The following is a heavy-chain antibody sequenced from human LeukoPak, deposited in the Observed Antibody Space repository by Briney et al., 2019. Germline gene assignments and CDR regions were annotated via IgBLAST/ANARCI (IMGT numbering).Heavy chain of an antibody. V-gene: IGHV4-59*12. CDR3: ARDETYSSDWQPNHSHYYMDV. D-gene: IGHD6-19*01. CDR1: GGSISSYY. Sequence: PSETLSLTCTVSGGSISSYYWSWIRQPPGKGLEWIGYIYYSGSTYYNPSLKSRVTISVDTSKNQFSLKLSSVTAADTVVYYCARDETYSSDWQPNHSHYYMDVWGKGITVTVSS. J-gene: IGHJ6*03. CDR2: IYYSGST.